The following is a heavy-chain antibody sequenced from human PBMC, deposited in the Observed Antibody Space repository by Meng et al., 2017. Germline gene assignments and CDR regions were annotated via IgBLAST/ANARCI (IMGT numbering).Heavy chain of an antibody. CDR2: ISGSGGST. V-gene: IGHV3-23*01. J-gene: IGHJ4*02. D-gene: IGHD6-13*01. CDR1: GFTFSSYA. CDR3: AKDRIAAAGYIDY. Sequence: LKISCAASGFTFSSYAMSWVRQAPGKGLEWVSAISGSGGSTYYADSVKGRFTISRDNSKNTLYLQMNSLRAEDTAVYYCAKDRIAAAGYIDYWGQGTLVTVSS.